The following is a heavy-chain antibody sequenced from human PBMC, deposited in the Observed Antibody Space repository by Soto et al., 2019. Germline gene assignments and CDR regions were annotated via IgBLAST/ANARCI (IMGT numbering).Heavy chain of an antibody. Sequence: GRSLRLSCAASGFTFSSYAMHWVRQAPGKGLEWVAVISYDGSNKYYADSVKGRFTISRDNSKNTLYLQMNSLRAEDTAVYYCARDARCSSTSCFYGMDVWGQGTTVTVSS. CDR1: GFTFSSYA. V-gene: IGHV3-30-3*01. D-gene: IGHD2-2*01. CDR3: ARDARCSSTSCFYGMDV. CDR2: ISYDGSNK. J-gene: IGHJ6*02.